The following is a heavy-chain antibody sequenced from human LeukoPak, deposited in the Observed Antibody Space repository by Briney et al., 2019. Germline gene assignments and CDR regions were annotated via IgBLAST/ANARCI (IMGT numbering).Heavy chain of an antibody. J-gene: IGHJ4*02. CDR3: ARDRSAYSSSSGVDY. CDR2: INPSGDTT. V-gene: IGHV1-46*01. CDR1: GGTFSSYT. D-gene: IGHD6-6*01. Sequence: ASVKVSCKASGGTFSSYTFSWVRQAPGQGLEWMGIINPSGDTTNYAQKFQGRVTMTRDTSTSTVYMEVSSLRSEDTAVYYCARDRSAYSSSSGVDYWGQGTLVTVSS.